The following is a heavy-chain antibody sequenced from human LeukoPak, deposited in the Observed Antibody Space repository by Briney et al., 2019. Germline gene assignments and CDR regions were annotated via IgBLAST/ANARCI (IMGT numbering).Heavy chain of an antibody. CDR3: AKSGGGDILTGYNYFDF. D-gene: IGHD3-9*01. Sequence: PGGSLRLSCAASGFAFGDYAMHWVRQPPGKGLESVSGINWNRGSIAYADPVKGRFTISRDNAKNSLYLQMNSLRVEDTALYYCAKSGGGDILTGYNYFDFWGQGTLVTVSS. CDR2: INWNRGSI. CDR1: GFAFGDYA. J-gene: IGHJ4*02. V-gene: IGHV3-9*01.